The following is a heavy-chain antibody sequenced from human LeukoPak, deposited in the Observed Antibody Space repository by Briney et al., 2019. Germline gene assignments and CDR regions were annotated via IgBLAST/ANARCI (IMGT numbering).Heavy chain of an antibody. V-gene: IGHV1-2*02. CDR1: GYTFTGYY. Sequence: GASVKVSCKASGYTFTGYYMHWVRQAPGQGLEWMGWINPNSGGTNYAQKFQGRVTMTRDTSISTAYMELSRLRSDDTAVYYCARARRYNWNYSGFDPWGQGTLVTVSS. CDR2: INPNSGGT. D-gene: IGHD1-7*01. J-gene: IGHJ5*02. CDR3: ARARRYNWNYSGFDP.